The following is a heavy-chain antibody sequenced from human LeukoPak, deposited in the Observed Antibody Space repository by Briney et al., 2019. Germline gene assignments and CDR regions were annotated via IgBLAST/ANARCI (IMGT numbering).Heavy chain of an antibody. D-gene: IGHD2-2*02. Sequence: PSQTLSLTCTVSGGSINSGDYYWSWIRQPPGRGPEWIGYIFHSGSTYYNPSLKSRVSISLDTSKNQFSLKPNSVTAADTAVYYCARDGCRSSSCYKSFDIWGQGTVVTVSS. CDR2: IFHSGST. J-gene: IGHJ3*02. V-gene: IGHV4-30-4*08. CDR1: GGSINSGDYY. CDR3: ARDGCRSSSCYKSFDI.